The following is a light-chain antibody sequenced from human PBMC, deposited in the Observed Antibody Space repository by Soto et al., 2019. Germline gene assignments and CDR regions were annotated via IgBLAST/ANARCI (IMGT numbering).Light chain of an antibody. CDR1: QSVSSSD. Sequence: EIVLTQSPGTLSLSPGERATLSCMASQSVSSSDLAWYQQKPGQAPRLLIFGASSRATGIPDRFSGGGSGTDFTLTISRLEPEDFAVYYCQHFDTSPTWTFGQGTKVEI. CDR3: QHFDTSPTWT. J-gene: IGKJ1*01. CDR2: GAS. V-gene: IGKV3-20*01.